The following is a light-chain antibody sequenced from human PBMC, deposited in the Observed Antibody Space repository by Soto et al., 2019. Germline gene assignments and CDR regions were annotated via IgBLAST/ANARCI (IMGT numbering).Light chain of an antibody. CDR2: QVS. CDR3: IQFSHFPRT. Sequence: VLTQTPLSSPVTLGQPASISCRSSQSLVYSDGNTYLSWLQQRPGQPPRLLIYQVSNRFSGVPDRFSGSVAGTDFTLKISRVEAEDVGVYSCIQFSHFPRTFGQGTKVEIK. V-gene: IGKV2-24*01. J-gene: IGKJ1*01. CDR1: QSLVYSDGNTY.